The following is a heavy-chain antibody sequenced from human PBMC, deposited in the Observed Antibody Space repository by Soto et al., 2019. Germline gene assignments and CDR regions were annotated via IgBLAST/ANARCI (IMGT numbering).Heavy chain of an antibody. CDR2: INAGNGNT. CDR3: ARVAEQLVPHYYYYYMDV. V-gene: IGHV1-3*01. D-gene: IGHD6-6*01. Sequence: ASVKVSCKASGYTFTSYAMHWVRQAPGQRLEWMGWINAGNGNTKYSQKFQGRVTITRDTSASTAYMELSSLRSEDTAVYYCARVAEQLVPHYYYYYMDVWGKGTTVTVSS. CDR1: GYTFTSYA. J-gene: IGHJ6*03.